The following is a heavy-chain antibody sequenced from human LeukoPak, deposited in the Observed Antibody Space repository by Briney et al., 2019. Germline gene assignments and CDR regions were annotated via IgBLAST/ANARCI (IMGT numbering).Heavy chain of an antibody. CDR2: IYDSEST. Sequence: PSETLSLTCTVSGGSISSYYWSWIRQPPGKGLEWIGYIYDSESTNYNPSLKSRVTISVDTSKNQFSLKLSSVTAADTAVYYCARHLRVNYFDYWGQGTLVTVSS. CDR3: ARHLRVNYFDY. J-gene: IGHJ4*02. D-gene: IGHD4-23*01. V-gene: IGHV4-59*01. CDR1: GGSISSYY.